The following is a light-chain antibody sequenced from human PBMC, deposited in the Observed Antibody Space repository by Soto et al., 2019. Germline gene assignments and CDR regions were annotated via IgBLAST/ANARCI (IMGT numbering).Light chain of an antibody. CDR1: QSVTSRF. CDR3: QQYGTSGGT. Sequence: EIVLTQPPGTLSLSPGERATLSCRASQSVTSRFLGWYQQKPGQAPRPLIYGASSRATGLPDRFSGSGSTKAVTLANSRVEPGDFAVYYCQQYGTSGGTCGQGPKVEIK. J-gene: IGKJ1*01. CDR2: GAS. V-gene: IGKV3-20*01.